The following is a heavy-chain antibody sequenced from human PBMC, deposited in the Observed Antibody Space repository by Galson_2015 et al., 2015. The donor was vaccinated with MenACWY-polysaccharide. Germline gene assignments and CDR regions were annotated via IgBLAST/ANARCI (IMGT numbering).Heavy chain of an antibody. V-gene: IGHV1-18*01. CDR1: GYTFTSFG. CDR3: ARDPGSGSPYYFDY. Sequence: SVKVSCKASGYTFTSFGISWVRQAPGQGLEWMGWISGYDGHTNYAQKFQGKVTMTTDTSTSTAYMELRSLRSDDTAVYYCARDPGSGSPYYFDYWGQGTLVTVSS. CDR2: ISGYDGHT. J-gene: IGHJ4*02. D-gene: IGHD3-10*01.